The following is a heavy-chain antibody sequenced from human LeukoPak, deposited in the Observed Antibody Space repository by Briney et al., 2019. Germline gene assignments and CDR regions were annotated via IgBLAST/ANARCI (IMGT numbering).Heavy chain of an antibody. V-gene: IGHV4-31*03. D-gene: IGHD6-13*01. CDR2: IYYTGST. CDR3: ARDRIAAAGKVSYAFDI. J-gene: IGHJ3*02. Sequence: SETLSLTCTVSGGSISTGGYYWSWIRQNPGKGLEWIGYIYYTGSTYYNPSLKSRVTISVDTSKNQFSLKLTSVTAADTAVYYCARDRIAAAGKVSYAFDIWGQGTMVTVSS. CDR1: GGSISTGGYY.